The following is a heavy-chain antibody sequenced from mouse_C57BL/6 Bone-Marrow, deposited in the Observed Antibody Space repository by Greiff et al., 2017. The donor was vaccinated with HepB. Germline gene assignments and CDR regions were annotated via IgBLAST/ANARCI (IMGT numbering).Heavy chain of an antibody. Sequence: VQLQQSGPELVKPGASVKLSCKASGYTFTSYDINWVKQRPGQGLEWIGWIYPRDGSTKYNEKFKGKATLTVDTSSSTAYMELHSLTSEDSAVYFCAPQTYDGYYRFAYWGQGTLVTVSA. CDR3: APQTYDGYYRFAY. V-gene: IGHV1-85*01. CDR1: GYTFTSYD. D-gene: IGHD2-3*01. CDR2: IYPRDGST. J-gene: IGHJ3*01.